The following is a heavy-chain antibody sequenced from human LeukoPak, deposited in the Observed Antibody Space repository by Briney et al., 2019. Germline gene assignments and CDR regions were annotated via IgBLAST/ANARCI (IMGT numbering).Heavy chain of an antibody. CDR1: GFTFGDYA. D-gene: IGHD7-27*01. J-gene: IGHJ4*02. Sequence: PGRSLRLSCTASGFTFGDYAMSWVRQAPGKGLEWVAFIRSKAYGGTTDYAASVKGRFTISRDDSKSIAYLQMNSLKTEDAAVYYCSTSRTGDYFHYWGQGTLVTVSS. V-gene: IGHV3-49*04. CDR2: IRSKAYGGTT. CDR3: STSRTGDYFHY.